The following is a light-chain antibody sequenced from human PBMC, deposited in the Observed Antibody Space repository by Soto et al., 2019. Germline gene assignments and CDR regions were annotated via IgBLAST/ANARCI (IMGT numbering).Light chain of an antibody. CDR1: QSICSY. CDR2: AAS. V-gene: IGKV1-39*01. CDR3: QQSYSTSRGT. Sequence: DIQMTQSPSSLSASVGDRVTITCRASQSICSYLNWYQQKPGKAPKLLIYAASSLQSGVPSRFSGSGSGTDFTLTISSLQPEDFATYYCQQSYSTSRGTFGQGTKLEIK. J-gene: IGKJ2*02.